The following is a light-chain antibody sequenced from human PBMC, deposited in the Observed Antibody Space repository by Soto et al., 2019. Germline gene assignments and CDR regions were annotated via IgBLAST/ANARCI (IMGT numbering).Light chain of an antibody. CDR3: SLYYSDFRV. CDR1: TGGVTSGHY. CDR2: DTS. V-gene: IGLV7-46*01. J-gene: IGLJ3*02. Sequence: QAVVTQEPSLTVSPGGTVTLTCASSTGGVTSGHYPHWLQQKPGQAPRTLIYDTSNTHSWTPARFSGSLLGDKAALTLSGAQAEDEAEYYCSLYYSDFRVFGGGTKLIVL.